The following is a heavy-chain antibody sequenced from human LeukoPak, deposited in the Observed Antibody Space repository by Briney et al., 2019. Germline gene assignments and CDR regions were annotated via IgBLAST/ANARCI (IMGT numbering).Heavy chain of an antibody. V-gene: IGHV4-31*03. J-gene: IGHJ5*02. D-gene: IGHD2/OR15-2a*01. CDR1: GGSISSGGYY. Sequence: SQTLSLTCTVSGGSISSGGYYWRWIRQHPGKGLEWIGYIYYSGSTYYNPSLKSRVTISVDTSKNQFSLKLSSVTAADTAVYYCARSEYLFPRHRAFNWFDPWGQGTLVTVSS. CDR2: IYYSGST. CDR3: ARSEYLFPRHRAFNWFDP.